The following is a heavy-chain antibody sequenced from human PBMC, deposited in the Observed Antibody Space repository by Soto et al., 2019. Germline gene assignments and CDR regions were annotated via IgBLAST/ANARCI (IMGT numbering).Heavy chain of an antibody. CDR1: GFTFSSYA. J-gene: IGHJ6*02. D-gene: IGHD3-10*01. V-gene: IGHV3-23*01. CDR2: ISGSGGST. Sequence: GGSLRLSCAASGFTFSSYAMSWVRQAPGKGLEWVSAISGSGGSTYYADSVKGRFTISRDNSKNTLYLQMNSLRAEDTAVYYCATTMVRGVIWPYYGMDVWGQGTTVTVSS. CDR3: ATTMVRGVIWPYYGMDV.